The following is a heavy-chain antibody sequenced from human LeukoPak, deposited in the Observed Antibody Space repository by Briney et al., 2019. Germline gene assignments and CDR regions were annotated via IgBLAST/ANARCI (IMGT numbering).Heavy chain of an antibody. CDR1: GFIFWKYA. Sequence: GGSLRLSCVGSGFIFWKYAMTWVRQAPGKGLEWVSTISGGGDSTWNADSVKGRFTVSRDNSKNTLYLQMSSLRVEDTAVYYCAKRGSSETRWYPFDYWGQGTLVTVSS. CDR2: ISGGGDST. CDR3: AKRGSSETRWYPFDY. V-gene: IGHV3-23*01. J-gene: IGHJ4*02. D-gene: IGHD2-15*01.